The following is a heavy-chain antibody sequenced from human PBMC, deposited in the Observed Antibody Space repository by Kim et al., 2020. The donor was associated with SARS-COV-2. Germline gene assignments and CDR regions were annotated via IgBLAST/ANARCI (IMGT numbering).Heavy chain of an antibody. CDR2: IKQDGSEK. CDR3: ARDFLTVRYCSGGSCYSWCFDL. V-gene: IGHV3-7*01. CDR1: GFTFSSYW. J-gene: IGHJ2*01. Sequence: GGSLRLSCAASGFTFSSYWMSWVRQAPGKGLEWVANIKQDGSEKYYVDSVKGRFTISRDNAKNSLYLQMNSLRAEDRAVYYCARDFLTVRYCSGGSCYSWCFDLWGRGTLVTVSS. D-gene: IGHD2-15*01.